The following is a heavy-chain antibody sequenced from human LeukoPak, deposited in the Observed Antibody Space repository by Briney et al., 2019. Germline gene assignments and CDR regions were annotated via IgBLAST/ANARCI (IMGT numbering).Heavy chain of an antibody. CDR3: ARDLWGTIVVVPAAMDY. V-gene: IGHV3-21*01. D-gene: IGHD2-2*01. CDR2: IISSSSYI. Sequence: PGGSLRLFCAASGFTFSSYRMTWIRQAPGKCLNLVSSIISSSSYIYYADSVKGRFTISRDNAKNSLYLQMNSLRAEDTAVYYCARDLWGTIVVVPAAMDYWGQGTLVTVSS. J-gene: IGHJ4*02. CDR1: GFTFSSYR.